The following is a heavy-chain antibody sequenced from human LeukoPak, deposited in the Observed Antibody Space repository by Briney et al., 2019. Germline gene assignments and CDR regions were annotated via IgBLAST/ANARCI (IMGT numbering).Heavy chain of an antibody. V-gene: IGHV3-21*01. CDR3: ARDSDFDSSGYYPYYYYYYKMDV. D-gene: IGHD3-22*01. CDR1: GFTFSSYS. CDR2: ISSSSSYI. Sequence: GGSLRLSCAASGFTFSSYSMSWVRQVPGKGLEWVSSISSSSSYIYYADSVKGRFTISRDNAKNSLFLQMNSLRAEDTAVYYCARDSDFDSSGYYPYYYYYYKMDVWGQGTTVTVSS. J-gene: IGHJ6*02.